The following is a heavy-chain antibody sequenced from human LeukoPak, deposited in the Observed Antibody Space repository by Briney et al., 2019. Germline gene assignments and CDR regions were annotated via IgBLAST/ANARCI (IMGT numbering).Heavy chain of an antibody. J-gene: IGHJ4*02. CDR1: GYTFTSYY. V-gene: IGHV1-2*02. D-gene: IGHD3-10*01. CDR2: SDPKSGAT. CDR3: ARGNFYDNKGYSPELRY. Sequence: ASVTVSCKASGYTFTSYYIHWLRQAPGQRFEWMGWSDPKSGATKYEHFQGRVTMTRDTSISTAYMELSRLTSDDTAVYYCARGNFYDNKGYSPELRYWGQGTLVTVSS.